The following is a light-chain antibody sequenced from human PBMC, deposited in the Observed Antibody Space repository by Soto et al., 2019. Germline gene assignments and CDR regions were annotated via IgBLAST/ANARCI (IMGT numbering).Light chain of an antibody. J-gene: IGKJ2*01. V-gene: IGKV1D-12*01. Sequence: DIQMTQSPSSVSVSVGDRVTITCRASLSVNNWLVWYQQKPGKAPKLLIYAASSLEGGVPSRFSGRGSGTDFTLTINSLQPEDLATYYCQQANSFPYTFGQGTKLEIK. CDR2: AAS. CDR1: LSVNNW. CDR3: QQANSFPYT.